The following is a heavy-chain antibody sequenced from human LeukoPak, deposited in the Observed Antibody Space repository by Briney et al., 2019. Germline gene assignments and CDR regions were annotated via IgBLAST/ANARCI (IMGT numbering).Heavy chain of an antibody. Sequence: SETLSLTCTVSGGSISSYYWSWIRQPAGKGLEWIGRIYTSGSTNYNPSLKSRVTMSVDTSKNQFSLKLSSVTAADTAVYYCARDRYNWNYGTRYSDLWGRGTLVTVSS. CDR3: ARDRYNWNYGTRYSDL. J-gene: IGHJ2*01. CDR2: IYTSGST. CDR1: GGSISSYY. V-gene: IGHV4-4*07. D-gene: IGHD1-7*01.